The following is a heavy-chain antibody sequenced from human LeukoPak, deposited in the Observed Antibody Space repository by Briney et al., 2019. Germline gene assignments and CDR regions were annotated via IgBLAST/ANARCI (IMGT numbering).Heavy chain of an antibody. J-gene: IGHJ4*02. CDR3: ARKIYGGDY. Sequence: GGSLRLSCAASGFTFSSYWMHWVRQAPGKGLVWVSRINSDGSSTNYADSVKGRFTVARDNARNSLYLQMDSLRAEDTAVYYCARKIYGGDYWGQGTLVTVSS. CDR2: INSDGSST. CDR1: GFTFSSYW. V-gene: IGHV3-74*01. D-gene: IGHD4-23*01.